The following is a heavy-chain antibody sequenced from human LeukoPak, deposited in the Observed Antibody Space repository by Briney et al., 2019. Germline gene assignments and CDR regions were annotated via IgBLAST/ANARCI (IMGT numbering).Heavy chain of an antibody. CDR3: ATVSVPAAPYWYFDL. CDR2: FDPEDGET. Sequence: AASVTVSCTVSGYTLTELSMHWVRQAPGKGLEWMGGFDPEDGETIYAQKFQGRVTMTEDTSTDTAYMELSSLRSEDTAVYYCATVSVPAAPYWYFDLWGRGTLVTVSS. J-gene: IGHJ2*01. D-gene: IGHD2-2*01. V-gene: IGHV1-24*01. CDR1: GYTLTELS.